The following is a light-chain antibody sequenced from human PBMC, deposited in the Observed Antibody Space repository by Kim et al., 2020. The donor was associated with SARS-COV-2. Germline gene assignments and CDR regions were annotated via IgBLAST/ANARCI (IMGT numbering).Light chain of an antibody. CDR2: DAS. V-gene: IGKV3-20*01. CDR1: QSVSSSY. J-gene: IGKJ2*01. CDR3: QQYGSSPRNT. Sequence: SHGERATLSCRASQSVSSSYLAWYQQKPGQAPRLLIYDASSRATGIPDRFSGSGSGTDFTLTISRLEPEDFAVYYCQQYGSSPRNTFGQGTKLEIK.